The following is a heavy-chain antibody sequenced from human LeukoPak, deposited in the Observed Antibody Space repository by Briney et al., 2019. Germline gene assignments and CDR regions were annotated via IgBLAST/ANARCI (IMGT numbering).Heavy chain of an antibody. J-gene: IGHJ4*02. CDR2: INHSGST. CDR3: ARGHGGDDY. V-gene: IGHV4-34*01. CDR1: GGSFSGYY. D-gene: IGHD2-21*01. Sequence: SQTLSLTCAVFGGSFSGYYWSWIRQPPGKGLEWIGEINHSGSTNYNPSLKSRVTISVDTSKNQFSLKLSSVTAADTAVYYCARGHGGDDYWGQGTLVTVSS.